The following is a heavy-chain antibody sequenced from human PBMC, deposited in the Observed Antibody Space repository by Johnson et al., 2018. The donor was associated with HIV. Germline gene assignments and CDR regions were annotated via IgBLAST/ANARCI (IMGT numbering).Heavy chain of an antibody. CDR1: GLNVSSTY. D-gene: IGHD4-23*01. J-gene: IGHJ3*02. V-gene: IGHV3-48*04. Sequence: EVQLLESGGGVVRPGGSLRLSCAASGLNVSSTYMSWVRQAPGKGLEWVSYISSSGSTIYYADSVKGRFTISRDNAKNSLFLKMNSLRAEDTALYYCAGVSDYYGGNPAAWGAFDIWGQGTMVTVSS. CDR2: ISSSGSTI. CDR3: AGVSDYYGGNPAAWGAFDI.